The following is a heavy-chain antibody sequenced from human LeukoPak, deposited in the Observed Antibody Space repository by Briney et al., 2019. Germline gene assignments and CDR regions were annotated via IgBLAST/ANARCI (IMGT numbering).Heavy chain of an antibody. Sequence: GGSLRLSCAASGFTFSSYAMSWVRQAPGKGLEWVSAISGSGGSTYYADSVKGRFTISRDNSKNTLYLQMNSLRAEDTAVYYCATSGVVPAVMGLEYYFDYWGQGTLVTVSS. V-gene: IGHV3-23*01. CDR2: ISGSGGST. D-gene: IGHD2-2*01. CDR3: ATSGVVPAVMGLEYYFDY. J-gene: IGHJ4*02. CDR1: GFTFSSYA.